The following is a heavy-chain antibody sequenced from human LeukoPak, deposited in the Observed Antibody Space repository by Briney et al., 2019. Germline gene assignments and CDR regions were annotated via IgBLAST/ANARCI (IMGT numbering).Heavy chain of an antibody. V-gene: IGHV3-30*04. D-gene: IGHD2-2*01. J-gene: IGHJ4*02. CDR2: ISYDGSIK. CDR3: ARVPAAGHFDY. Sequence: GGSLRLSCAASGFTFSSHAMHWVRQAPGKGLEWVAVISYDGSIKYYADPVKGRFTISRDNSRNTLYLRMNSLRGADTAVYFCARVPAAGHFDYWGQGTLVTVSS. CDR1: GFTFSSHA.